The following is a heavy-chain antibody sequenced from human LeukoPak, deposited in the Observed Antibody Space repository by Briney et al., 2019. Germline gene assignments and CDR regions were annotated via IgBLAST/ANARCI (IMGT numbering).Heavy chain of an antibody. Sequence: SETLSLTCTVSGGSISSSSCYWGWIRQPPGKGLEWIGSIYYSGSTYYNPSLKSRVTISVDTSKNQFSLKLSSVTAADTAVYYCARGRRAEQLVLDYYYMDVWGKGTTVTVSS. CDR3: ARGRRAEQLVLDYYYMDV. CDR1: GGSISSSSCY. CDR2: IYYSGST. D-gene: IGHD6-6*01. J-gene: IGHJ6*03. V-gene: IGHV4-39*07.